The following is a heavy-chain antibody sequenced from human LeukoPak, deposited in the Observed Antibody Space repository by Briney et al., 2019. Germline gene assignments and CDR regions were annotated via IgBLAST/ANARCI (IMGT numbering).Heavy chain of an antibody. D-gene: IGHD1-26*01. CDR1: GYTFTSYA. V-gene: IGHV7-4-1*02. CDR2: INTNTGNP. Sequence: ASVKVSCKASGYTFTSYAMNWVRQASGQGLEWMGWINTNTGNPTYAQGFTGRFVFSLDTSVSTAYLQISSLKAEDTAVYYCARDRWSGSYYGHDAFDIWGQGTMVTVSS. CDR3: ARDRWSGSYYGHDAFDI. J-gene: IGHJ3*02.